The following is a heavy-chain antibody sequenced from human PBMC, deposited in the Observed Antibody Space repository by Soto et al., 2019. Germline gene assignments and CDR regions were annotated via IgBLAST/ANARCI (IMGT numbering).Heavy chain of an antibody. V-gene: IGHV5-51*01. CDR2: IYPYDSDT. J-gene: IGHJ4*01. CDR3: ARHLVGSTRGNFDY. CDR1: GYSFTSYW. Sequence: GESLKISCKTSGYSFTSYWIGWVRQMPGKGMEWMGNIYPYDSDTRYSPSFQGQVTIAADASITTAYLQWSGLRASDTAMYFCARHLVGSTRGNFDYWGQGTLVTVSS. D-gene: IGHD2-2*01.